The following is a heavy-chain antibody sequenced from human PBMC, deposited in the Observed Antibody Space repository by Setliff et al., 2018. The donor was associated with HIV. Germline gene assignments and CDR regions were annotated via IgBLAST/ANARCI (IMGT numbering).Heavy chain of an antibody. Sequence: ASVKVSCKASGYTFTSLGISWVRQAPGQGLEWMGRISAYNGNTDHAQRLQGRVTMTTDTSTRTAYMELRSLRSDDTAVYYCARAAAAGPWRKLDYWGQGTLVTVSS. CDR2: ISAYNGNT. CDR1: GYTFTSLG. CDR3: ARAAAAGPWRKLDY. V-gene: IGHV1-18*01. J-gene: IGHJ4*02. D-gene: IGHD6-25*01.